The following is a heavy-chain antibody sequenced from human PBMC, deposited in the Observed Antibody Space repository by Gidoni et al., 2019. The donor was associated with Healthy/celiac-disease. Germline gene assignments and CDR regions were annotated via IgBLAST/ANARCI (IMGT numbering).Heavy chain of an antibody. D-gene: IGHD3-22*01. CDR3: ALADEYDDDSSGYSTYFDY. CDR2: ISYDGSNK. CDR1: GFHFSRYG. Sequence: QVHLVDSGGGVVQPGRSLRPSCPASGFHFSRYGLQSVRQAPGKGLEWVAVISYDGSNKYYADSVKGRFTISRDNSKNTLYLQMNSLIAEDTAGYYCALADEYDDDSSGYSTYFDYWGQGTLVTVSS. V-gene: IGHV3-30*03. J-gene: IGHJ4*02.